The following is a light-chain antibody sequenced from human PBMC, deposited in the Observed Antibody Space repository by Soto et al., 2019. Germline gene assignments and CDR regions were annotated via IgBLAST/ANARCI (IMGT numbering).Light chain of an antibody. Sequence: DIQMTQSPSSLSASVGDRVTITFLASQSISSYLNWYQQKPGKAPKLLIYAASSLQSGVPSRFSGSGSGTDFTLTISSLQPEDFAIYYCQQTYTTPEITFGQGTRLEIK. V-gene: IGKV1-39*01. CDR2: AAS. J-gene: IGKJ5*01. CDR3: QQTYTTPEIT. CDR1: QSISSY.